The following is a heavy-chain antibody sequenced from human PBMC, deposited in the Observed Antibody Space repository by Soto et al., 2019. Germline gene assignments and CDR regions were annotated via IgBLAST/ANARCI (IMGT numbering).Heavy chain of an antibody. J-gene: IGHJ4*02. CDR2: IYPGDSDT. CDR1: GYSFTRYW. D-gene: IGHD6-13*01. CDR3: ARLQAAAGDNDLTFDY. Sequence: PGESLKISCKGSGYSFTRYWIGWVRQMPGKGLEWMGIIYPGDSDTRYSPSFQDQVTISVDKSISTAYLQWSSLKASDTAMYYCARLQAAAGDNDLTFDYWGQGTLVTVSS. V-gene: IGHV5-51*01.